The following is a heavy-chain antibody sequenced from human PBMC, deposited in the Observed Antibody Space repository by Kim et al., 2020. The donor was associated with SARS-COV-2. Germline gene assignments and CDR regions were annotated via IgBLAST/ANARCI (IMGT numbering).Heavy chain of an antibody. CDR1: GGSFSGYY. V-gene: IGHV4-34*01. J-gene: IGHJ5*02. CDR3: ASGPGYSISWYGARYWFDP. D-gene: IGHD6-13*01. Sequence: SETLSLTCAVYGGSFSGYYWSWIRQPPGKGLEWIGEINHSGSTNYNPSLKSRVTISVDTSKNQFSLKLSSLTAADTAVYSCASGPGYSISWYGARYWFDP. CDR2: INHSGST.